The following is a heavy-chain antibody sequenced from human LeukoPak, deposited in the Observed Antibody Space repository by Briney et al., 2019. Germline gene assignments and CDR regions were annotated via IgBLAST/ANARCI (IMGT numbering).Heavy chain of an antibody. CDR1: GFTISNYW. V-gene: IGHV3-7*01. Sequence: GGSLRHSCAVSGFTISNYWMSWVRQAPGKGLEWVATIKQDGSAEFYVDSVKGRFTISRDSAKNSLYLQMNSLRDDDTAVYYCARDLFDYWGQGTLVTVSS. CDR3: ARDLFDY. J-gene: IGHJ4*02. CDR2: IKQDGSAE.